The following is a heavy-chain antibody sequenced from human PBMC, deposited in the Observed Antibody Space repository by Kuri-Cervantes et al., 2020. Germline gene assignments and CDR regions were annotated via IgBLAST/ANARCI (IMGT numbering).Heavy chain of an antibody. CDR2: IIPILGIA. CDR3: AREQALRFLEWLLPTDYLHTTYYGMDV. J-gene: IGHJ6*02. Sequence: SVKVSCKASGGTFSSYTISWVRQAPGQGLEWMGRIIPILGIANYAQKFQGRVTITADKSTSTAYMELSSLRSEDTAVYYCAREQALRFLEWLLPTDYLHTTYYGMDVWGQGTTVTVSS. CDR1: GGTFSSYT. D-gene: IGHD3-3*01. V-gene: IGHV1-69*04.